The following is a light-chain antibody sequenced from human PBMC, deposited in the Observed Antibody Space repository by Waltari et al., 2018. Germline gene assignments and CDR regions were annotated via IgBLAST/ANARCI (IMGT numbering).Light chain of an antibody. CDR2: GAS. J-gene: IGKJ1*01. CDR1: QSVSSTL. Sequence: ESVLTQSPGTLSLSPGERATLSCRASQSVSSTLLGWYQQKPGQAPRLLIHGASRGATGIPDRFSGSVSGADFTLTISRLEPEDFAVYYCQQYGSSPRTFGQGTKVEIK. CDR3: QQYGSSPRT. V-gene: IGKV3-20*01.